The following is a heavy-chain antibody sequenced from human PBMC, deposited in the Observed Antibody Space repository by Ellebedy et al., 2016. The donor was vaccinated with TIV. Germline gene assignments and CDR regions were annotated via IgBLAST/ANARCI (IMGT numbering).Heavy chain of an antibody. J-gene: IGHJ3*02. D-gene: IGHD4-23*01. CDR2: ITGNGGST. CDR1: GFTFSNYA. CDR3: ARDRSVVMASDAFDI. Sequence: GESLKISCAASGFTFSNYAMSWVRQALGKGLEWVSAITGNGGSTYYADSVKGRFTISRDNAKNSLYLQMNSLIAEDTSLYYCARDRSVVMASDAFDIWGQGTMVTVSS. V-gene: IGHV3-23*01.